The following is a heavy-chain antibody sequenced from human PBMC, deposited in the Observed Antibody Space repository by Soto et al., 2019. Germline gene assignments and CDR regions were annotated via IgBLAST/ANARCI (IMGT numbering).Heavy chain of an antibody. V-gene: IGHV3-21*01. CDR2: ISSSSSYI. J-gene: IGHJ4*02. CDR3: ARGVNGYNYGWYY. Sequence: EVQLVESGGGLVKPGGSLRLSCAASGFTFSRYSMNWVRQAPGKGLEWVSSISSSSSYIYYADSVKGRFTISRDNAKNSLYLQMNSLRAEDTAVYYCARGVNGYNYGWYYWGQGTLVTVSS. D-gene: IGHD5-12*01. CDR1: GFTFSRYS.